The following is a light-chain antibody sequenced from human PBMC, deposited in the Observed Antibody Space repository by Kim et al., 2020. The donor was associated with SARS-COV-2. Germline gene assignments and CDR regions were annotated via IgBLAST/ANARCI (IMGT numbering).Light chain of an antibody. Sequence: PGEVPTPSSRASQSISTYSAWYQQKPDQAPRLLIDDASYMATGIPPRLSGSGSGPDFTLTISYVEPEDLALYYCQLRSDWPPVTFGQGTRLGIK. CDR1: QSISTY. CDR3: QLRSDWPPVT. J-gene: IGKJ5*01. CDR2: DAS. V-gene: IGKV3-11*01.